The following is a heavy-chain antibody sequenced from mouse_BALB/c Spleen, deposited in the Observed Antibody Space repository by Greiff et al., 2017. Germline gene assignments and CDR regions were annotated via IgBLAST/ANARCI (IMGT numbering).Heavy chain of an antibody. D-gene: IGHD2-4*01. J-gene: IGHJ4*01. V-gene: IGHV1-84*02. CDR1: GYTFTDYY. CDR3: ARLGITTGYYAMDY. Sequence: LVESGPELVKPGASVKISCKASGYTFTDYYINWVKQKPGQGLEWIGWIYPGSGNTKYNEKFKGKATLTVDTSSSTAYMQLSSLTSEDTAVYFCARLGITTGYYAMDYWGQGTSVTVSS. CDR2: IYPGSGNT.